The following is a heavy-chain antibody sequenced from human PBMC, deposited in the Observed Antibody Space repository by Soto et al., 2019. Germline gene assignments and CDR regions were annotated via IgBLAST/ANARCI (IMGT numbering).Heavy chain of an antibody. J-gene: IGHJ4*02. CDR2: ISAYNGNT. CDR1: GYTFTSYG. CDR3: AADTAMGVPFDY. V-gene: IGHV1-18*01. D-gene: IGHD5-18*01. Sequence: ASVKVSFKASGYTFTSYGISWVRQAPGQGLEWMGWISAYNGNTNYAQKLQGRVTMTTDTSTSTAYMELRSLRSDDTAVYYCAADTAMGVPFDYWGQGTLVTVSS.